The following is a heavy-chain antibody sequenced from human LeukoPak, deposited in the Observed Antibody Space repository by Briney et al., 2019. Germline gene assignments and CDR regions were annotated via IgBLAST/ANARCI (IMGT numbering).Heavy chain of an antibody. Sequence: ASVKVSCKASGYTFTGYYMHWVRQAPGQGLEWMGWINPNSGGTNYAQKLQGRVTMTTDTSTSTAYMELRSLRSDDTAVYYCARDRVIIVGATYYYYYYGMDVWGQGTTVTVSS. J-gene: IGHJ6*02. V-gene: IGHV1-2*02. CDR3: ARDRVIIVGATYYYYYYGMDV. CDR1: GYTFTGYY. D-gene: IGHD1-26*01. CDR2: INPNSGGT.